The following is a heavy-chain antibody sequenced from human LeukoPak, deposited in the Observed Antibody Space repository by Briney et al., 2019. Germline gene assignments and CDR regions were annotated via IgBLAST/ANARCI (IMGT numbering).Heavy chain of an antibody. J-gene: IGHJ4*02. CDR1: GFTFSSYA. Sequence: GGSLRLSCAASGFTFSSYAMSWVRQAPGKGLEWVSAISGSGGSTYYADSVKGRFTISRDNSKNALYLQMNSLRAEDTAVYYCAKEGTYSSGWYYFDYWGQGTLVTVSS. CDR3: AKEGTYSSGWYYFDY. CDR2: ISGSGGST. V-gene: IGHV3-23*01. D-gene: IGHD6-19*01.